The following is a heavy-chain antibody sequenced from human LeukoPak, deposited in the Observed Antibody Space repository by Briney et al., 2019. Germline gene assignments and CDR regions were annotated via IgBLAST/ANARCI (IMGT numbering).Heavy chain of an antibody. J-gene: IGHJ4*02. CDR1: GFTFSSYA. CDR2: ISGSGGST. Sequence: GGSLRLSCAASGFTFSSYAMSWVRQAPGKGLEWVSAISGSGGSTYYADSVKGRFTISRDNSRNTLYLQMNSLRAEDTAVYYCAKAHGGSYHSGIDWGQGTLVIVSS. D-gene: IGHD1-26*01. V-gene: IGHV3-23*01. CDR3: AKAHGGSYHSGID.